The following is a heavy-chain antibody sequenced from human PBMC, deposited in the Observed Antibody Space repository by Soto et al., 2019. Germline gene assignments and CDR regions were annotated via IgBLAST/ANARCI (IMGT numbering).Heavy chain of an antibody. CDR3: ARGLTVTTADAFDI. CDR2: ISSSSSYI. J-gene: IGHJ3*02. V-gene: IGHV3-21*01. Sequence: PGGSLRLSCAASGFTFSSYSMHWVRQAPGKGLEWVSSISSSSSYIYYADSVKGRFTISRDNAKNSLYLQMNSLRAEDTAVYYCARGLTVTTADAFDIWGQGTMVTAS. D-gene: IGHD4-17*01. CDR1: GFTFSSYS.